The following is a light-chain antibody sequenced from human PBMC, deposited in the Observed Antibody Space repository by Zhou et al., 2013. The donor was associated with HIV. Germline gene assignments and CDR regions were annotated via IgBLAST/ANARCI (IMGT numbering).Light chain of an antibody. CDR2: GNI. V-gene: IGLV1-40*01. CDR3: QAWDSSSTSYV. CDR1: SSNFGAGYD. Sequence: QSVLTQPPSVSGAPGQRVTISCTGSSSNFGAGYDVHWYQQLPGTAPKLLIYGNINRPSGVPDRFSGSKSGTSASLAITGLQADDEAEYYCQAWDSSSTSYVFGTGTKVTVL. J-gene: IGLJ1*01.